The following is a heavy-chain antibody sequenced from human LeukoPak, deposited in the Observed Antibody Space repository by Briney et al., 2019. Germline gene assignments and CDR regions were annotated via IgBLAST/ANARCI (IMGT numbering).Heavy chain of an antibody. Sequence: GGSLRLSCATSGFPFGTNAMSWVRQAPGKGLEWVATIGNTGTFYADSVTGRFTISRDNSKNTVNLQMNRLRVEDTAIYYCAKDWIQFNRVFDCFDSWGQGTLVTVSS. D-gene: IGHD5-18*01. CDR3: AKDWIQFNRVFDCFDS. CDR2: IGNTGT. V-gene: IGHV3-23*01. CDR1: GFPFGTNA. J-gene: IGHJ4*02.